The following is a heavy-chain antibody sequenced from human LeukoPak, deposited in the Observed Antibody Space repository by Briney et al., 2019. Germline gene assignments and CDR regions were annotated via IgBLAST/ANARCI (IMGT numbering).Heavy chain of an antibody. Sequence: SETLSLTCTVSGVSISSSNSYWGWIRQPPGKGLEWIGSIYYSGNTYYNASLKSQVSISIDTSKNQFSLKLTSVTAADTAVYYCARQTGSGLFILPGGQGTLVAVSS. J-gene: IGHJ4*02. CDR2: IYYSGNT. D-gene: IGHD3/OR15-3a*01. V-gene: IGHV4-39*01. CDR3: ARQTGSGLFILP. CDR1: GVSISSSNSY.